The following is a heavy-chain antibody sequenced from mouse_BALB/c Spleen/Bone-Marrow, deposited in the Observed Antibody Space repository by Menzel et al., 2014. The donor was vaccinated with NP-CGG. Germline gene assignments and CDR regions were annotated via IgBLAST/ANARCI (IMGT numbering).Heavy chain of an antibody. D-gene: IGHD1-1*01. Sequence: QVQLQQSGADLARPGASVKLSCKASGYTFTSYTMHWVKQRPGQGLEWIGYINPSSGYTNYTQKFKDKSTLTGDKSSSTDYMQLSSLTSEDSAVYYCARSGYDCGSSWFAYWGQGTLVAVSA. J-gene: IGHJ3*01. CDR3: ARSGYDCGSSWFAY. CDR1: GYTFTSYT. V-gene: IGHV1-4*01. CDR2: INPSSGYT.